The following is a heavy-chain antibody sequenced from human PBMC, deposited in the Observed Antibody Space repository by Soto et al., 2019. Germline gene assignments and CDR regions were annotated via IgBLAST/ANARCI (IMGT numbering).Heavy chain of an antibody. J-gene: IGHJ6*02. CDR2: ISSSSSYI. Sequence: EVQLVESGGGLVKPGGSLRLSCAASGFTFSSYSMNWVRQAPGKGLEWVSSISSSSSYIYYADSVKGRFTISRDNAKNSLYLQMNSLRAEDTAVYYCARDRGLTGYYIYGMDVWGQGTTVTVSS. CDR3: ARDRGLTGYYIYGMDV. CDR1: GFTFSSYS. D-gene: IGHD3-9*01. V-gene: IGHV3-21*01.